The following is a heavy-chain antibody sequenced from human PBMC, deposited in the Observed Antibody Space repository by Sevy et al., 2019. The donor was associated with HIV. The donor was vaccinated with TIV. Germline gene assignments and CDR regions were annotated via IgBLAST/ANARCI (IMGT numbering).Heavy chain of an antibody. CDR3: ITDPAYRGYDEEVINYYFYGMDV. V-gene: IGHV3-15*01. CDR1: GFTFSSAW. D-gene: IGHD5-12*01. CDR2: IKSEFDGGAI. J-gene: IGHJ6*02. Sequence: GGSLRLSCTASGFTFSSAWMSWVRQAPGKGREWVGRIKSEFDGGAIDYAAPVKGRFRISREDSKNTVYLQMNSLKTEDTAVYYCITDPAYRGYDEEVINYYFYGMDVWGQGTTVTVSS.